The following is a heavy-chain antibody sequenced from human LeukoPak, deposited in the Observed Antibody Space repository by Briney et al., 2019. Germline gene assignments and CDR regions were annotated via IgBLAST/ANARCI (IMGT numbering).Heavy chain of an antibody. V-gene: IGHV1-46*01. J-gene: IGHJ6*02. Sequence: ASVTVSFMASGYTLTGYYMHWVRQAPGQGREWMGIINPSGGRTSYAQKFKGRVNMTRDTSTSTVYMELSSLRSEDPAVYYCARDSIVVVVAIRYYYYYGMDVWGQGTTVTVSS. CDR1: GYTLTGYY. D-gene: IGHD2-15*01. CDR2: INPSGGRT. CDR3: ARDSIVVVVAIRYYYYYGMDV.